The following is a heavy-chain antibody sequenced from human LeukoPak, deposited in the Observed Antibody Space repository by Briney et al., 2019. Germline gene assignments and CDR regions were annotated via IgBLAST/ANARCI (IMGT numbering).Heavy chain of an antibody. CDR1: GGSISSYY. D-gene: IGHD6-25*01. CDR3: ARGRLINYMDV. J-gene: IGHJ6*03. V-gene: IGHV4-59*01. Sequence: PSETLSLTCTVSGGSISSYYWSWIPQPPGKGLEWIGYIYYSGSTNYNPSLKSRVTISVDTSKNQFSLKLSSVTAADTAVYYCARGRLINYMDVWGKGTTVTVSS. CDR2: IYYSGST.